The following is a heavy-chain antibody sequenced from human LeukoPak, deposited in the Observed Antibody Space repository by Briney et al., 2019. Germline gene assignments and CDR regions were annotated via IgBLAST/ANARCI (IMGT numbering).Heavy chain of an antibody. J-gene: IGHJ4*02. D-gene: IGHD4-17*01. CDR1: GLTFSDYY. CDR2: ISSSSSYT. CDR3: ATFASTARSFDY. V-gene: IGHV3-11*03. Sequence: GGSLRLSCAASGLTFSDYYMSWIRQAPGKGLEWVSYISSSSSYTNYADSVKGRFTISRDNAKNSLYLQMNSLRAEDTAVYYCATFASTARSFDYWGQGTLVTVSS.